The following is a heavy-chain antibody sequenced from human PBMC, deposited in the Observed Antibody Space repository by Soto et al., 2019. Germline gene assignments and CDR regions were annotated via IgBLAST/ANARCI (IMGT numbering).Heavy chain of an antibody. Sequence: PGGSLRLSCAASGFTFSSYGMHWVRQAPGKGLEWVAVISYDGSNKYYADSVKGRFTISRDNSKNTLYLQMNSLRAEDTAVYYCAKGAEAMDTYYFDYWGQGTLVTVSS. CDR1: GFTFSSYG. J-gene: IGHJ4*02. CDR2: ISYDGSNK. D-gene: IGHD5-18*01. CDR3: AKGAEAMDTYYFDY. V-gene: IGHV3-30*18.